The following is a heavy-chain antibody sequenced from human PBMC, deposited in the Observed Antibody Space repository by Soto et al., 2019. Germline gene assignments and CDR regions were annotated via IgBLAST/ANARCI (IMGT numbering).Heavy chain of an antibody. Sequence: GGSLRLSCAASGFTFSSYSMNWVRQAPGKGLEWVSSISSSSSYIYYADSVKGRFTISRDNAKNSLYLQMNSLRAEDTVVYYCARDGYSSSWDYFDYWGQGTLVTVSS. CDR1: GFTFSSYS. CDR3: ARDGYSSSWDYFDY. D-gene: IGHD6-13*01. CDR2: ISSSSSYI. J-gene: IGHJ4*02. V-gene: IGHV3-21*01.